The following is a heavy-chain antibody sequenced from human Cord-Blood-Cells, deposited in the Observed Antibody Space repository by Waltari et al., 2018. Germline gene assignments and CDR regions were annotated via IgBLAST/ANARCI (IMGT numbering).Heavy chain of an antibody. D-gene: IGHD3-22*01. CDR3: ARAHYYDSSGYAFDI. J-gene: IGHJ3*02. CDR1: GCTFSSYA. Sequence: QVQLVESGGGVVQPGRSRRLSCAASGCTFSSYAMHWVRQAPGKGLEWVAVISYDGSNKYCADSVEGRFTISRDNSKNTLYLQMNSLRAEDTAVYYCARAHYYDSSGYAFDIWGHGTMVTVSS. V-gene: IGHV3-30*04. CDR2: ISYDGSNK.